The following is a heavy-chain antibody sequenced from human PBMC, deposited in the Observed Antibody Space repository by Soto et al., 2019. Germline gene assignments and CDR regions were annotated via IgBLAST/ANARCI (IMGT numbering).Heavy chain of an antibody. CDR3: ARATGSNHPFDY. V-gene: IGHV3-74*01. CDR1: GFTFSTYW. Sequence: EVQLVESGGGLVQPGGSLRLSCAATGFTFSTYWMHWVRQGPGKGLVWVSRISTDGSSTTYADSVKGQFTISRDNAKNTLYLQMNSLRAEDTAVYDCARATGSNHPFDYWGQGSLVTVSS. J-gene: IGHJ4*02. D-gene: IGHD2-2*01. CDR2: ISTDGSST.